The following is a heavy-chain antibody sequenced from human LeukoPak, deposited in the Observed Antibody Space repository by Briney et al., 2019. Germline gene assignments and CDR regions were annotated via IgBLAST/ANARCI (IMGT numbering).Heavy chain of an antibody. D-gene: IGHD2-2*01. J-gene: IGHJ5*02. V-gene: IGHV1-24*01. Sequence: GASVKVSCKVSGYTLTELSMHWVRQAPGKGLEWMGGFDLEDDERIYAQKFQGRVRVTEDTSTDTAYMELSSLRSEDTAVYYCTTLDLPPATSAAASWGQGTLVTVSS. CDR1: GYTLTELS. CDR3: TTLDLPPATSAAAS. CDR2: FDLEDDER.